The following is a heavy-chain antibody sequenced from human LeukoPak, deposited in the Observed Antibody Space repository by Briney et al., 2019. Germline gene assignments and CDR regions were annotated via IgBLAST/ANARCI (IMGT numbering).Heavy chain of an antibody. CDR2: IISSSSVI. D-gene: IGHD3-16*01. CDR3: AGARPGYDTPPYYFDF. CDR1: GFTFSSYS. J-gene: IGHJ4*02. Sequence: PGGSLRLSCAASGFTFSSYSMNCVRQAPGKGLGWISYIISSSSVIYYADSVKGRFTISRDNAKSSLYPQMNSLRAEDTAVYYCAGARPGYDTPPYYFDFWGQGTLVTVSS. V-gene: IGHV3-48*01.